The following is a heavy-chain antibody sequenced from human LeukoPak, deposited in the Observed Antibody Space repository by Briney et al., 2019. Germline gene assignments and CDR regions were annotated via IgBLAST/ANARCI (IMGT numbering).Heavy chain of an antibody. Sequence: GASVKVSCKASGYTITGYYMHWVRQAPGQGLEWMGWINPNSGGTNYAQKFQGRVTMTRDTSISTAYMELSRLRSDDTAVYYCARSLYSGYDSSSAFDIWGQGTMVTVSS. CDR1: GYTITGYY. J-gene: IGHJ3*02. D-gene: IGHD5-12*01. V-gene: IGHV1-2*02. CDR2: INPNSGGT. CDR3: ARSLYSGYDSSSAFDI.